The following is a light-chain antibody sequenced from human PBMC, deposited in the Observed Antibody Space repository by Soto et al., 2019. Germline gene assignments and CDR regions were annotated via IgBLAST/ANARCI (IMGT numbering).Light chain of an antibody. CDR1: QSVNSM. V-gene: IGKV3-15*01. CDR3: QKYNEWLLT. CDR2: GAS. J-gene: IGKJ4*01. Sequence: EIAMTQSPATLSVSPGERATLSCRASQSVNSMLAWYQQKPGQAPRLLIYGASTRATGIPARFSGSGSGTEFTLTISSLQSEDFAVYYCQKYNEWLLTFGGGSKVDIK.